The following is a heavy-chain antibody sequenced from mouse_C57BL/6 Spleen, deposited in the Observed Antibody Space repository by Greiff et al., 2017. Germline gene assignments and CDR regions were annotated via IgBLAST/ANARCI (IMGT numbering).Heavy chain of an antibody. CDR1: GYTFTSYW. V-gene: IGHV1-59*01. J-gene: IGHJ1*03. CDR2: IDPSDSYT. CDR3: ARSGGNHTLYWYFDV. D-gene: IGHD2-1*01. Sequence: QVQLQQPGAELVRPGTSVKLSCKASGYTFTSYWMHWVKQRPGQGLEWIGVIDPSDSYTNYNQKFKGKATLTVDTSSSTAYMQLSSLTSEDSAVYYCARSGGNHTLYWYFDVWGTGTTVTVSS.